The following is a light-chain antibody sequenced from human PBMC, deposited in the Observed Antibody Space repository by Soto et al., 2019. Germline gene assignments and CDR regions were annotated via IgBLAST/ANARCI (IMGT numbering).Light chain of an antibody. Sequence: QSALTQPPSASGSPGQSVTISCTGTSSDVGGYHYLSWYQHYPGRAPKLMIYEVTKRPSGVPDRFSGSKSGNTASLAASGLQAEHDAEYYCSSYAASNNFYFVFGGGTKLTVL. CDR2: EVT. J-gene: IGLJ3*02. V-gene: IGLV2-8*01. CDR1: SSDVGGYHY. CDR3: SSYAASNNFYFV.